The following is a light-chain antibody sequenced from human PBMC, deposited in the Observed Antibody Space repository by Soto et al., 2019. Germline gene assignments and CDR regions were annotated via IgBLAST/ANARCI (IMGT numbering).Light chain of an antibody. Sequence: EIVLTQSTGTLPLSPGERATLSCRASQSVSNNYFACYQQKPGQAPRLLIYGASNRATGIQDRFSGSGSWTDFTLTIRRLEPEDVAVYSCQRYDSPGSFGARTKVEIK. CDR3: QRYDSPGS. CDR2: GAS. V-gene: IGKV3-20*01. J-gene: IGKJ4*02. CDR1: QSVSNNY.